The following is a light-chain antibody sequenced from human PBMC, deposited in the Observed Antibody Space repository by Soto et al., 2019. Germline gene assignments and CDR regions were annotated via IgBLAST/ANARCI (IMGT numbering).Light chain of an antibody. Sequence: QSAPTQPPSASGSPGKSVTFSCTGTSSDVGGYNYVSWYQQYPGKAPKLMIYEVYKRHSGVPDRFSGSKSGNTASLTVSGLQPEDEADYYCSAYAGSSTWVFGGGTQLTVL. J-gene: IGLJ2*01. CDR3: SAYAGSSTWV. V-gene: IGLV2-8*01. CDR2: EVY. CDR1: SSDVGGYNY.